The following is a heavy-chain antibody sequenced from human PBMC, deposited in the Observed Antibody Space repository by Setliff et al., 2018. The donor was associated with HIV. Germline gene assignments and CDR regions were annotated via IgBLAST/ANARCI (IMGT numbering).Heavy chain of an antibody. D-gene: IGHD3-3*01. CDR1: GGSISSDGYY. V-gene: IGHV4-31*03. CDR3: ARAPRLTRIFTPLYFDY. CDR2: IHYGGSA. Sequence: LSLTCTVSGGSISSDGYYWGWIRQHPGKGLEWFAYIHYGGSAYYNPSLKSRVTISVDTSKNQFSLKLTSVTAADTAVYYCARAPRLTRIFTPLYFDYWGQGTLVTVSS. J-gene: IGHJ4*02.